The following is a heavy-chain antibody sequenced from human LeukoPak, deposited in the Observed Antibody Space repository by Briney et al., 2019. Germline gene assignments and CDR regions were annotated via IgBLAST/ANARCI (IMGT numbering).Heavy chain of an antibody. CDR2: IKGKVDGGTT. Sequence: GESLRLSCSASGLPFTNAWMSWVRQAPGKGLEWIGRIKGKVDGGTTDHAAPVKGRFTISRDDSRNTLYLQMNSPKIEDTAVYYCTTVGLYNILTGHYHDSFDMGGQGTMVTVSS. V-gene: IGHV3-15*01. J-gene: IGHJ3*02. CDR1: GLPFTNAW. CDR3: TTVGLYNILTGHYHDSFDM. D-gene: IGHD3-9*01.